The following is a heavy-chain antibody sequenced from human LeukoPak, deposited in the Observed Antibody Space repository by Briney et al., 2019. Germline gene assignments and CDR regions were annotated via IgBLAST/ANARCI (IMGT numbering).Heavy chain of an antibody. Sequence: SETLSLTCTVSGGSISSYYWSWIRQPPGKGLEWIGYIYYSGSTNYNPPLKSRITISVDTSKNQFSLRLSSVTAADTAVYYCAGAHRDGYNHASYFDYWGQGTLVTVSS. D-gene: IGHD5-24*01. J-gene: IGHJ4*02. CDR1: GGSISSYY. V-gene: IGHV4-59*12. CDR3: AGAHRDGYNHASYFDY. CDR2: IYYSGST.